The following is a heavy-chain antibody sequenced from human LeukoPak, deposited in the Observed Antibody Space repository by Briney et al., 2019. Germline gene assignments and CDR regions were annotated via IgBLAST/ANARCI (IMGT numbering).Heavy chain of an antibody. J-gene: IGHJ4*02. V-gene: IGHV3-11*01. CDR3: ASEIVWGAVAGDY. CDR2: ISSSGSTI. CDR1: GFTFSDFY. D-gene: IGHD6-19*01. Sequence: GGSLRLSCAASGFTFSDFYMTWVRRAPGKGLEWVSYISSSGSTIYYADSVKGRFTISRDNAKNSLYLQMNSLRAEDTAVYYCASEIVWGAVAGDYWGQGTLVTVSS.